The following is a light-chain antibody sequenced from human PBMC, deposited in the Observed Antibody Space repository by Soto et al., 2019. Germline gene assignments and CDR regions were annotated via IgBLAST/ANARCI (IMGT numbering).Light chain of an antibody. CDR1: SSDVGGYNY. J-gene: IGLJ1*01. Sequence: LTQPPSASGSPGQSVTISCTGTSSDVGGYNYVSWYQHHPGKAPKLIIYEVDERPSGVPDRFSGSQSGNTASLTVSGLQAEDEVEDQCSSYLCSNTFTYVCGHGTKV. CDR3: SSYLCSNTFTYV. V-gene: IGLV2-8*01. CDR2: EVD.